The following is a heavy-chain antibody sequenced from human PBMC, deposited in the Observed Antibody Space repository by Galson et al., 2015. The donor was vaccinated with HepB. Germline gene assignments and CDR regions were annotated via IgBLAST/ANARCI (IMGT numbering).Heavy chain of an antibody. CDR3: AKDPDDYGDYAFDY. J-gene: IGHJ4*02. V-gene: IGHV3-23*01. CDR2: ISGYGTSI. D-gene: IGHD4-17*01. CDR1: GFTFNNYA. Sequence: SLRLSCAASGFTFNNYAMSWVRQAPGKGLEWVSAISGYGTSINYADSVKGRFTISRDNSKDTLYLQMNSLRAEDTAVYYCAKDPDDYGDYAFDYWGQGTLVTVSS.